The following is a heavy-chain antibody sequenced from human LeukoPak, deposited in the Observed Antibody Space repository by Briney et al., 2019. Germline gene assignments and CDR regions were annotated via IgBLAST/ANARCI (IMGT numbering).Heavy chain of an antibody. CDR2: INHSGST. CDR1: GGSFSGYY. J-gene: IGHJ4*02. D-gene: IGHD6-19*01. CDR3: ARVRVLIVRWLVREAGYFDY. Sequence: SETLSLTCAVYGGSFSGYYWSWIRQPPGKGLEWIGEINHSGSTNYNPSLKSRVTISVDTSKNQFSLRLSSVTAADTAVYYCARVRVLIVRWLVREAGYFDYWGQGTLVTVSS. V-gene: IGHV4-34*01.